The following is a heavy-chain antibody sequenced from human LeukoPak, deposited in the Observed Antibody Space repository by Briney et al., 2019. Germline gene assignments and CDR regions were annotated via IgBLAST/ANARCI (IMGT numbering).Heavy chain of an antibody. D-gene: IGHD3-10*01. Sequence: PSETLSLTCAVYGGSFSGYYWSWIRQPPGKGLEWIGEINHSGSTNYNPSLKSRVTISVDTSENQFSLKLSSVTAADTAVYYCARGRGSGGAADKGWYFDLWGRGTLVTVSS. CDR2: INHSGST. CDR1: GGSFSGYY. V-gene: IGHV4-34*01. J-gene: IGHJ2*01. CDR3: ARGRGSGGAADKGWYFDL.